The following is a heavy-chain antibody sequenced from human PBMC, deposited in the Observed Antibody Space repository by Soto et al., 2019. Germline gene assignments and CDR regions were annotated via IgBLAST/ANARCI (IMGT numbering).Heavy chain of an antibody. CDR3: ARRFQIVVAPT. Sequence: LSLTCIVSGASFSDATYYWVWIRQPPGEGLEWSGSFYYDGRTYYNASLKSRVTISVDTSKNNFSLMLTSGTAADTSVYYCARRFQIVVAPTWGQGTLVTVSS. J-gene: IGHJ4*02. CDR1: GASFSDATYY. V-gene: IGHV4-39*02. CDR2: FYYDGRT. D-gene: IGHD3-22*01.